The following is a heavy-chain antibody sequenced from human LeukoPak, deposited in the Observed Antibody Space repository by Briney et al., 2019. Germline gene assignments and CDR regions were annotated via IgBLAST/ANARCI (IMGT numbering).Heavy chain of an antibody. CDR3: AREGEWLQTDY. CDR2: IWYDGSNK. CDR1: GFTFSSYG. J-gene: IGHJ4*02. V-gene: IGHV3-33*01. Sequence: GGSLRLSCAASGFTFSSYGMHWVRQAPGKGLEWVAVIWYDGSNKYYADSVKGRFTISRDNSKNTLYLQMNSLRAEDTAVYYCAREGEWLQTDYWGQGTLVTVSS. D-gene: IGHD3-3*01.